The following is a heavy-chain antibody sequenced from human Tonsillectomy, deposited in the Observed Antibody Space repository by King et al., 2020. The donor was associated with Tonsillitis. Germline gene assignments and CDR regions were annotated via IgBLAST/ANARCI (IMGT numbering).Heavy chain of an antibody. CDR2: ISGSGGST. J-gene: IGHJ6*02. CDR1: GFTFSSYA. Sequence: VQLVESGGGLVQPGGSLRLSCAASGFTFSSYAMSWVRQAPGKGREWVSAISGSGGSTYYADSVKGRFTISRDNSKNTLYLQMNSLRAEDTAVYYCAKEIVGATTWYYGMDVWGQGTTVTVSS. CDR3: AKEIVGATTWYYGMDV. V-gene: IGHV3-23*04. D-gene: IGHD1-26*01.